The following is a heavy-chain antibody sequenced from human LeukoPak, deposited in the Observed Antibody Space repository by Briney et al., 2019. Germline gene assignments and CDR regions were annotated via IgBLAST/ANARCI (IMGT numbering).Heavy chain of an antibody. Sequence: ASVKVSCKASGDTFTGYYVHWVRQAPGQGLDLMGWINPKSAGTKCARNFQGRVTLTRDTSISTAYMELSRLTSDDTAVYYCARAGSTWVTSTPTSPYFYYYMDVWGLGTTVTVSS. CDR3: ARAGSTWVTSTPTSPYFYYYMDV. J-gene: IGHJ6*03. CDR2: INPKSAGT. CDR1: GDTFTGYY. D-gene: IGHD2-21*02. V-gene: IGHV1-2*02.